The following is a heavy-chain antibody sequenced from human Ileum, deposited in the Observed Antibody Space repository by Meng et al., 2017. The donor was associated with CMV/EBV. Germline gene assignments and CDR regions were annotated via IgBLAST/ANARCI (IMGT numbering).Heavy chain of an antibody. J-gene: IGHJ4*02. D-gene: IGHD1-26*01. V-gene: IGHV4-30-4*08. CDR1: GGSVNRGENS. CDR3: ATTYSDGDWNFDY. CDR2: MSSSGVA. Sequence: QGALRGWAPGLGKPSQTLSLPCTVSGGSVNRGENSWTWIRQSPGGGLEWIGYMSSSGVANYNPSLRSRSMVSVDTSKNEVSLRLGSVTAADTAMYYCATTYSDGDWNFDYWGQGTLVTVSS.